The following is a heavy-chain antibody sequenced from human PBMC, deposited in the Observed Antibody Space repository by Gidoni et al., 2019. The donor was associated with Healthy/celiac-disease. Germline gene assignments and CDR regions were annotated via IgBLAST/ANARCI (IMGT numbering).Heavy chain of an antibody. Sequence: QVQLVQSGAEVKKPGASVKVSCKASGYTFTSYDINWVRQATGQGLEWRGWMKPNSGNTGYAQKCQGRFTMTRNTSISTAYMELSSLRSEDTAVYYCARSLAVAGTSDWFDPWGQGTLVTVSS. CDR1: GYTFTSYD. J-gene: IGHJ5*02. CDR3: ARSLAVAGTSDWFDP. V-gene: IGHV1-8*02. CDR2: MKPNSGNT. D-gene: IGHD6-19*01.